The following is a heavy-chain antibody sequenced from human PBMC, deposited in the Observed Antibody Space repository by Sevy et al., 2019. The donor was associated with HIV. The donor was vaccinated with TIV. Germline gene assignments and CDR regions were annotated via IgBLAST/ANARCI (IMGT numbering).Heavy chain of an antibody. CDR3: ARAGKYCSSTSCYKDYYGMDV. CDR1: GFTFSSYS. D-gene: IGHD2-2*02. Sequence: GGSLRLSCAASGFTFSSYSMNWVRQAPGKGLEWVSSISSSSSYIYYADSVKGRFPIARDNAKNSLCLQMNSLRAEDTAVYYCARAGKYCSSTSCYKDYYGMDVWGQGTTVTVSS. CDR2: ISSSSSYI. J-gene: IGHJ6*02. V-gene: IGHV3-21*01.